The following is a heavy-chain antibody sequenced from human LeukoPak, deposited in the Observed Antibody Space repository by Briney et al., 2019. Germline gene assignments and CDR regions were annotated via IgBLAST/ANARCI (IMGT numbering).Heavy chain of an antibody. CDR3: ARGLDTNDWYDAFDI. J-gene: IGHJ3*02. V-gene: IGHV1-2*02. Sequence: GSVKVSCKASGYTFTGYYMHWVRQAPGQGLEWMGWINPNSGGTNYAQKFQGRVTMTRDTSISTAYMELSRLRSDDTAVYYCARGLDTNDWYDAFDIWGQGTMVTVSS. CDR1: GYTFTGYY. CDR2: INPNSGGT. D-gene: IGHD3/OR15-3a*01.